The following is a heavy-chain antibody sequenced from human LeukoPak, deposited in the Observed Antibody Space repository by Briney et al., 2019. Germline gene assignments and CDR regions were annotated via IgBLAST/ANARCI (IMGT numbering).Heavy chain of an antibody. CDR2: ISAYNGNT. CDR1: GYTFTSYG. CDR3: AIIYIVEDAFDI. Sequence: GASVRVSCKASGYTFTSYGISWVRQAPGQGLEWMGWISAYNGNTNYAQKLQGRVTMTTDTSTSTAYMELRSLRSDDTAVYYCAIIYIVEDAFDIWGQGTMVTASS. D-gene: IGHD1-26*01. V-gene: IGHV1-18*01. J-gene: IGHJ3*02.